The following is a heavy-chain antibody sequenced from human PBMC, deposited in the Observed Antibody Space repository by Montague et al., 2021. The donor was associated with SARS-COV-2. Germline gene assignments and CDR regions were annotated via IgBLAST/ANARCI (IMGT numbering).Heavy chain of an antibody. D-gene: IGHD3-22*01. Sequence: PSLESRVTISVDTSKNQFSLKLSSVTAADTAVYYCAGNPWYYYDSSGYYLDYWGQGTLVTVSS. J-gene: IGHJ4*02. V-gene: IGHV4-34*01. CDR3: AGNPWYYYDSSGYYLDY.